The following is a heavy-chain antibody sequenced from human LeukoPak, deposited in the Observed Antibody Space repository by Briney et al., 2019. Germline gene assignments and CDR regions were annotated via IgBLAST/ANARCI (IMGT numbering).Heavy chain of an antibody. J-gene: IGHJ6*04. CDR3: ARHLGGCSSTSCYYYYGMDV. D-gene: IGHD2-2*01. V-gene: IGHV3-7*03. CDR2: IKQDGSEK. Sequence: GSLRLSCAASGFTFSSYWMSWVRQAPGKGLEWVANIKQDGSEKYYVDSVKGRFTISRDNAKNSLCLQMNSLRAEDTAAYYCARHLGGCSSTSCYYYYGMDVWGKGTTVTVSS. CDR1: GFTFSSYW.